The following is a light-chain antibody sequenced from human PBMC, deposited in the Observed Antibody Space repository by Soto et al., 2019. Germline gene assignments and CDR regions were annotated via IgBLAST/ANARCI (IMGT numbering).Light chain of an antibody. CDR1: QSVSSNS. CDR3: QQYGRSIT. V-gene: IGKV3D-20*01. J-gene: IGKJ5*01. Sequence: EIVLTQSPATLSLSPGERATLSCGASQSVSSNSLAWYQQKPGLAPRLLIYDASRRAAGIPDRFSGSACGTDFTLTISRLEPEDVVEYYYQQYGRSITFGQGTRLEIK. CDR2: DAS.